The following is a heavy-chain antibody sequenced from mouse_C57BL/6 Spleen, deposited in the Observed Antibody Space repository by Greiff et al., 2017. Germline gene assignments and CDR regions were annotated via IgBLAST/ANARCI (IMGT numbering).Heavy chain of an antibody. V-gene: IGHV5-16*01. CDR3: ARVLSHWDYFDY. D-gene: IGHD4-1*01. Sequence: EVMLVESEGGLVQPGSSMKLSCTASGFTFSDYYMAWVRQVPEKGLEWVANINYDGSSTYYLDSLKSRFIISRNNAKNILYLQMSSLKSEDTATYYCARVLSHWDYFDYWGQGTTLTVSS. CDR2: INYDGSST. CDR1: GFTFSDYY. J-gene: IGHJ2*01.